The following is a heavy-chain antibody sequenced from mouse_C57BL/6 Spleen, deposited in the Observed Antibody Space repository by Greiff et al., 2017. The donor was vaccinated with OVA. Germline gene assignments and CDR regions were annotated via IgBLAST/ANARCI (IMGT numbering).Heavy chain of an antibody. CDR2: ISSGGSYT. J-gene: IGHJ2*01. Sequence: EVHLVESGGDLVKPGGSLKLSCAASGFTFSSYGMSWVRQTPDKRLEWVATISSGGSYTSYPDSVTGRFTISRDNAKNTLYLQMSSLKSEDTAMYYCARGVYDGHYFDYWGQGTTLTVSS. CDR3: ARGVYDGHYFDY. D-gene: IGHD2-3*01. CDR1: GFTFSSYG. V-gene: IGHV5-6*01.